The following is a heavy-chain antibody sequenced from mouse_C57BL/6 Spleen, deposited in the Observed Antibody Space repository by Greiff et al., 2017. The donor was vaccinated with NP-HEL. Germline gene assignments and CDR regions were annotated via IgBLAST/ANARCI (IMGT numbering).Heavy chain of an antibody. CDR3: ARGWFYDYDAMDY. Sequence: DVQLVESGGGLVKPGGSLKLSCAASGFTFSDYGMHWVRQAPEKGLEWVAYISSGSSTIYYADTVKGRFTISRDNAKNTLFLQMTSLRSEDTAMYDCARGWFYDYDAMDYWGQGTSVTVSS. CDR1: GFTFSDYG. V-gene: IGHV5-17*01. D-gene: IGHD2-3*01. CDR2: ISSGSSTI. J-gene: IGHJ4*01.